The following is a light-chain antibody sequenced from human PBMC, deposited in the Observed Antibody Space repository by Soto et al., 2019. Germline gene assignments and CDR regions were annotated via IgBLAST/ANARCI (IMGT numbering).Light chain of an antibody. J-gene: IGLJ1*01. CDR1: SSDIGAYY. CDR2: DVN. Sequence: QSVLTQPASVSGSPGQSITISCTGTSSDIGAYYVSWYQQHPGQAPKLMISDVNNRPSGISDRFSGSKSGNTASLTISGLQAEDEADYYCYSWNSNSDTHYVFGTGTKLTVL. V-gene: IGLV2-14*03. CDR3: YSWNSNSDTHYV.